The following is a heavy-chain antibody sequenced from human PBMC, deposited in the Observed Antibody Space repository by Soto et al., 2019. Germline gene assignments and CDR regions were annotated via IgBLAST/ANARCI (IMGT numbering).Heavy chain of an antibody. Sequence: GASVKVSCKASGYSLSTHSMHWVRQAPGQGLEWMGWINGGNGNTKYSQKFRDRVTITRDASASTGYMELSSLRSEDTAVYYCARGKGMEENYYYYGMDVWGQGTTVTVSS. CDR3: ARGKGMEENYYYYGMDV. J-gene: IGHJ6*02. CDR1: GYSLSTHS. CDR2: INGGNGNT. V-gene: IGHV1-3*01. D-gene: IGHD1-1*01.